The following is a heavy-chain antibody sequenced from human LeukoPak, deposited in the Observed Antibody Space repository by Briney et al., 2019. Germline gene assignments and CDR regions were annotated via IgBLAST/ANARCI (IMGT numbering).Heavy chain of an antibody. CDR3: ARGDSSSWLNWFDP. CDR2: IWYDGSNK. J-gene: IGHJ5*02. Sequence: GRSLRLSCAASGFTFSSYGMHWVRQAPGKGLERVAVIWYDGSNKYYADSVKGRFTISRDNSKNTLYLQMNSLRAEDTAVYYCARGDSSSWLNWFDPWGQGTLVTVSS. CDR1: GFTFSSYG. V-gene: IGHV3-33*01. D-gene: IGHD6-13*01.